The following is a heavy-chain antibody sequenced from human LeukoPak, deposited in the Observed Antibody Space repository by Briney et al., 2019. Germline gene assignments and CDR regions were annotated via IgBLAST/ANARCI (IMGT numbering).Heavy chain of an antibody. CDR2: ILPIFGTA. Sequence: SVKVSCKAARGTFSSYAIIWVRQAAGQGLEWRGGILPIFGTAKYAQKFQGRVTVTTDESTSPAYMEMCSLRSEDPAGYFCSRVNDSWSGYYRNWFDPWGQGTLVTVPS. CDR3: SRVNDSWSGYYRNWFDP. V-gene: IGHV1-69*05. D-gene: IGHD3-3*01. CDR1: RGTFSSYA. J-gene: IGHJ5*02.